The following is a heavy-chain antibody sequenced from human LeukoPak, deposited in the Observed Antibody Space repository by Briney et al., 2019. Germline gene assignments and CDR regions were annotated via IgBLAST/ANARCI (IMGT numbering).Heavy chain of an antibody. CDR2: ISGSGGST. CDR3: AKVDTAMGLFFYY. D-gene: IGHD5-18*01. J-gene: IGHJ4*02. CDR1: GFTFSSYA. V-gene: IGHV3-23*01. Sequence: GGALRLSCAASGFTFSSYAISTGREDLGKGLECVSAISGSGGSTHYADSLRSAFTLSRANSKTTLYLQMNSLRSEDTAVYYCAKVDTAMGLFFYYCGQRTPVTVSS.